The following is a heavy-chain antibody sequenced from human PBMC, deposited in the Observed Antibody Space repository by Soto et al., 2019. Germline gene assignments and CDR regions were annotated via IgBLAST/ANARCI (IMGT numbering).Heavy chain of an antibody. CDR1: GYTFTSYA. V-gene: IGHV1-3*01. CDR2: INAGNGNT. Sequence: AXVNVSCKASGYTFTSYAMHWVRQAPGQRLEWMGWINAGNGNTKYSQKFQGRVTITRDTSASTAYMELSSLRSEDTAVYYCARLGNSYDILTGYESSAHYWGEGTLVTVSS. D-gene: IGHD3-9*01. J-gene: IGHJ4*02. CDR3: ARLGNSYDILTGYESSAHY.